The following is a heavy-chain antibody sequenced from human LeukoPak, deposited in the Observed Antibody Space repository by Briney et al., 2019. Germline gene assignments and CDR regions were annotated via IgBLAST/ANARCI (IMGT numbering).Heavy chain of an antibody. J-gene: IGHJ4*02. CDR1: GYTFTSYD. V-gene: IGHV1-8*01. D-gene: IGHD5-24*01. CDR3: AREMATISLSFDY. Sequence: ASVKVSCKASGYTFTSYDINWVRQATGQGLEWMGWMNPNSGNTGYAQKFQGRVTMTRNTSISTAYMELSSLRSEGTAVYYCAREMATISLSFDYWGQGTLVTVSS. CDR2: MNPNSGNT.